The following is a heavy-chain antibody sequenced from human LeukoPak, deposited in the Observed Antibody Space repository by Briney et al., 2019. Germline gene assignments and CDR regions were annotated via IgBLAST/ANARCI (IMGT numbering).Heavy chain of an antibody. CDR3: ASLKSGDFWSGFHY. V-gene: IGHV1-69*13. CDR1: GGTFSSYA. D-gene: IGHD3-3*01. J-gene: IGHJ4*02. Sequence: SVKVPCKASGGTFSSYAISWVRQAPGQGLEWMGGIIPIFGTANYAQKFQGRVTITADESTSTAYMELSSLRSEDTAVYYCASLKSGDFWSGFHYWGQGTLVTVSS. CDR2: IIPIFGTA.